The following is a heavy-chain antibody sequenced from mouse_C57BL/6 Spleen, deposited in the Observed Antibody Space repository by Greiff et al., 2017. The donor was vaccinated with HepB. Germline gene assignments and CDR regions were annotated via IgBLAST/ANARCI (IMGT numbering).Heavy chain of an antibody. V-gene: IGHV5-17*01. Sequence: EVHLVESGGGLVKPGGSLKLSCAASGFTFSDYGMHWVRQAPEKGLEWVAYISSGSSTIYYADTVKGRFTISRDNAKNTLFLQMTSLRSEDTAMYYCARGVDSYAMDYWGQGTSVTVSS. CDR2: ISSGSSTI. CDR1: GFTFSDYG. CDR3: ARGVDSYAMDY. J-gene: IGHJ4*01.